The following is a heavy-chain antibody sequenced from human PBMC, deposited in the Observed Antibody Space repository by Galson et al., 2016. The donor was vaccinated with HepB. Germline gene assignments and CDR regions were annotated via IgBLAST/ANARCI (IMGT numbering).Heavy chain of an antibody. J-gene: IGHJ4*02. Sequence: SLRLSCAASGFTFTYAWMSWVRQAPGKGLEWVGRIKRITDGGTTDYAASVKGRFSISRDDSQKRLYLHMNSLKTEDTAVYYCTVARYSSGDYYTYWGQGTLVTVSS. CDR3: TVARYSSGDYYTY. CDR2: IKRITDGGTT. D-gene: IGHD3-10*01. CDR1: GFTFTYAW. V-gene: IGHV3-15*01.